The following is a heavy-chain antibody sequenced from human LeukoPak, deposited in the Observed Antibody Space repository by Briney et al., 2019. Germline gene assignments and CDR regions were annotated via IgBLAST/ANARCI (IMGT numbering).Heavy chain of an antibody. CDR1: GGSISSSSYY. CDR3: ARDENSLTTD. D-gene: IGHD1-14*01. J-gene: IGHJ4*02. Sequence: SEILSLTCTVSGGSISSSSYYWGWIRQPPGKGLEWIGSIYYSGSTYYNPSLKSRVTISVDTSKNQFSLKLSSVTAADTAVYYCARDENSLTTDWGQGTLVTVSS. V-gene: IGHV4-39*07. CDR2: IYYSGST.